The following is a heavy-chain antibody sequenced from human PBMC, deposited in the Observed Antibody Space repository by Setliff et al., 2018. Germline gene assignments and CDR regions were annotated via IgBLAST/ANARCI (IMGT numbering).Heavy chain of an antibody. V-gene: IGHV3-7*01. CDR3: AKDPKYRGVWPHPAYFDY. CDR1: GFTFNNYW. CDR2: IKRDGSEK. D-gene: IGHD6-6*01. J-gene: IGHJ4*02. Sequence: HPGGSLRLSCAASGFTFNNYWMGWVRQAPGKGLEWVANIKRDGSEKYNEDSVKGRFTIARDNSKNTVYVQVNSLRGEDTAVYHCAKDPKYRGVWPHPAYFDYWGQGALVTVSS.